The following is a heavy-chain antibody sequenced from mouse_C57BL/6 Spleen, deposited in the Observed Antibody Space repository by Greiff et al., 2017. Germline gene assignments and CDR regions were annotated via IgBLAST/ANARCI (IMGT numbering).Heavy chain of an antibody. J-gene: IGHJ2*01. CDR3: ARWGKIYYDYDEDYFDY. CDR1: GYTFTDHT. CDR2: IYPRDGST. V-gene: IGHV1-78*01. Sequence: VQLQQSDAELVKPGASAKISCKVSGYTFTDHTIHWMKQRPEQGLEWIGYIYPRDGSTKYNEKFKGKATLTADKSSSTAYMQLNSLTSEDSAVYFCARWGKIYYDYDEDYFDYWGQGTTLTVSS. D-gene: IGHD2-4*01.